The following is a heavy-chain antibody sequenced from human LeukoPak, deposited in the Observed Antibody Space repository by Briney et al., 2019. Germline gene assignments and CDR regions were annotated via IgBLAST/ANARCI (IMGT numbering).Heavy chain of an antibody. V-gene: IGHV5-51*01. Sequence: HGESLKISCKGSGYSFTTYWIGWVRQMPGKGLEWMGIVFPDDSDITYSPSFQGHVTISVDNSINTAYLQWNSLRSSDTAIYYCARRPDFWSGYPFWYFDVWGRGTPITVSS. J-gene: IGHJ2*01. D-gene: IGHD3-3*01. CDR2: VFPDDSDI. CDR3: ARRPDFWSGYPFWYFDV. CDR1: GYSFTTYW.